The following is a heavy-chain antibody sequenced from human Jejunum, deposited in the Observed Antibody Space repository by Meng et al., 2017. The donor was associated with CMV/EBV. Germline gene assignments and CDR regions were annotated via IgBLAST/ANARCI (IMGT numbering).Heavy chain of an antibody. D-gene: IGHD1-26*01. Sequence: SGFTVKDDYMSWVRQAPGKGLEWVSSVYIGDSTDYADSVRGRFTIFRDNPKNTLNLQMNNLRAEDTALYYCARFSIVGATNAFDIWGQGTMVTVSS. CDR2: VYIGDST. V-gene: IGHV3-53*01. CDR1: GFTVKDDY. CDR3: ARFSIVGATNAFDI. J-gene: IGHJ3*02.